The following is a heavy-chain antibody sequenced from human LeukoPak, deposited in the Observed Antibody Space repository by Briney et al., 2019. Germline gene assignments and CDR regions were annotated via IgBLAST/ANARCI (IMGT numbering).Heavy chain of an antibody. CDR3: ATYGSRIYAAGSFDY. CDR2: ISHSGTT. Sequence: SETLSLTCTVSGGSISSGGFYWSWIRQPPGKGLEWIGYISHSGTTYYNPSLKSRVTISVDRSKNQFSLKLSSVTAADTAVYYCATYGSRIYAAGSFDYWGQGALVTVSS. CDR1: GGSISSGGFY. J-gene: IGHJ4*02. V-gene: IGHV4-30-2*01. D-gene: IGHD3-10*01.